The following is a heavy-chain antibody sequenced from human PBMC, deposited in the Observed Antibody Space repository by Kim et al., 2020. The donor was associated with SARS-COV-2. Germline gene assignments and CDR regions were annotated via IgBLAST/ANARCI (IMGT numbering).Heavy chain of an antibody. V-gene: IGHV5-10-1*01. D-gene: IGHD2-2*01. CDR1: GYSFTSYW. CDR2: IDPSDSYT. Sequence: GESLKISCKGSGYSFTSYWISWVRQMPGKGLEWMGRIDPSDSYTNYSPSFQGHVTISADKSISTAYLQWSSLKASDTAMYYCASRVPAAIGEGGAFDIWGQGTMVTVSS. CDR3: ASRVPAAIGEGGAFDI. J-gene: IGHJ3*02.